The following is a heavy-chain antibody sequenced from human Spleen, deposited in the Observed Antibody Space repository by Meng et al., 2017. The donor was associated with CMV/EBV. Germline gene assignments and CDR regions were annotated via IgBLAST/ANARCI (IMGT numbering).Heavy chain of an antibody. Sequence: GESLKISCAASGFTFSSYAMSWVRQAPGKGLEWVSAISGSGGSTYYADSVKGRFTISRDNSKNTLYLQMNSLRAEDTAVYYCAKDPHPYYDSSGYFEYWGQGTLVTVSS. D-gene: IGHD3-22*01. CDR2: ISGSGGST. J-gene: IGHJ4*02. CDR1: GFTFSSYA. CDR3: AKDPHPYYDSSGYFEY. V-gene: IGHV3-23*01.